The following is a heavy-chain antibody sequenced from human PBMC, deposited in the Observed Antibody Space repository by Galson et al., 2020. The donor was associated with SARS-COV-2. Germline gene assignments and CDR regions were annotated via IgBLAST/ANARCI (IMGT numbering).Heavy chain of an antibody. D-gene: IGHD3-3*01. CDR2: FHPENGEM. Sequence: ASVKVSCKVSGYIVSELSMHWVRQAPGKGLEWMGRFHPENGEMIYAQKFQGRVTVTEDTSTDTAYMELSSLRSEVTAVYYCATGLGVFGVVTASAPPPYYPMDVWGQGTTVTVSS. CDR1: GYIVSELS. CDR3: ATGLGVFGVVTASAPPPYYPMDV. V-gene: IGHV1-24*01. J-gene: IGHJ6*02.